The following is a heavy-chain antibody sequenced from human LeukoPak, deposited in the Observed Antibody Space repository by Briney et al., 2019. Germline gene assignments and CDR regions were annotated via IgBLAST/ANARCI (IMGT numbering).Heavy chain of an antibody. J-gene: IGHJ5*02. V-gene: IGHV4-59*01. CDR1: GGSISSYY. Sequence: NPSETLSLTCTVSGGSISSYYWSWIRQPPGKGLEWIGYIYYSGSTNYNPSLKSRVTISVDTSKNQFSLKLSSVTAADTAVYYCARLSSGFHNWFDPWGQGTLVTVSS. D-gene: IGHD3-22*01. CDR2: IYYSGST. CDR3: ARLSSGFHNWFDP.